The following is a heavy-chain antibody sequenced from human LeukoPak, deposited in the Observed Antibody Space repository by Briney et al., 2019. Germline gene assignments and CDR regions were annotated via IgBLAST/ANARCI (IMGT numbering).Heavy chain of an antibody. Sequence: NPSETLSLTCTVSGGSISSYYWSWIRQPPGKGLEWIGYIYYSGSTNYNPSLKSRVTISVDTSKNQFSLKLSSVTAADTAVYYCARDHSIAVAGTAFDIWGQGTMVTVSS. J-gene: IGHJ3*02. V-gene: IGHV4-59*01. CDR1: GGSISSYY. D-gene: IGHD6-19*01. CDR2: IYYSGST. CDR3: ARDHSIAVAGTAFDI.